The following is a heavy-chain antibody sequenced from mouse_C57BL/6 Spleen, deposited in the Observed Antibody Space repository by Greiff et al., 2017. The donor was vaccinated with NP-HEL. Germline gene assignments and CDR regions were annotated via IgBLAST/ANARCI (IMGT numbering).Heavy chain of an antibody. V-gene: IGHV1-81*01. CDR2: IYPRSGNT. D-gene: IGHD4-1*01. J-gene: IGHJ4*01. CDR1: GYTFTSYG. CDR3: APNWDRAMDY. Sequence: QVQLQQSGAELARPGASVKLSCKASGYTFTSYGISWVKQRTGQGLEWIGEIYPRSGNTYYNEKFKGKATLTADKSSSTAYMELRSVTSEDSAVYFCAPNWDRAMDYWGQGTSVTVSS.